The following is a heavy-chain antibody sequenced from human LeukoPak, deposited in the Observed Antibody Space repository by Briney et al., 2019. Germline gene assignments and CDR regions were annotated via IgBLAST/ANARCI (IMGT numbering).Heavy chain of an antibody. CDR2: IQHDGSNK. J-gene: IGHJ4*02. CDR3: AKDTMAAYYGDYDY. V-gene: IGHV3-30*02. D-gene: IGHD4-17*01. Sequence: GGSLRLSCVVSGFTFTSHGMHWIRQAPGKGLEWVAFIQHDGSNKYHADSVKGRFTISRDNSKNTLYLQMNSLRAEDTAVYYCAKDTMAAYYGDYDYWGQGTLVTVSS. CDR1: GFTFTSHG.